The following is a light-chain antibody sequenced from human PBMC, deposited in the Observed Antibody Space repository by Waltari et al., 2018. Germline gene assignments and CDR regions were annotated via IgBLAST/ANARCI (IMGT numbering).Light chain of an antibody. Sequence: AIQLTQSPSSLSASVGDRVTITCRARQGINSALAWYQQKPGKAPKLLIYDASSLESGVPSRFSGSGYGTDFTLTISSLQPEDFATYYCQQSYTKWYTFGQGTKLQMK. J-gene: IGKJ2*01. CDR1: QGINSA. V-gene: IGKV1-13*02. CDR3: QQSYTKWYT. CDR2: DAS.